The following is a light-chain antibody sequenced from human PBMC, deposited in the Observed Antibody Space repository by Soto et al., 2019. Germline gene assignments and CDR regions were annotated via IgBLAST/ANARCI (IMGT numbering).Light chain of an antibody. J-gene: IGKJ4*01. Sequence: DIQMTQSPSSLSASVGDRVTITCRASQSISSYLNWYQQKPGKAPKLLIYGASSLQSGVPSRFSGSGSGTDFTLTISSLQPEDYATYYCQQSYSTPPLTFGGGTKVDIK. CDR3: QQSYSTPPLT. CDR2: GAS. V-gene: IGKV1-39*01. CDR1: QSISSY.